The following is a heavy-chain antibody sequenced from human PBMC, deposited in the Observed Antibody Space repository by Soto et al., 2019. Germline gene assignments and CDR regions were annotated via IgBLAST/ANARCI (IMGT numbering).Heavy chain of an antibody. CDR1: GYTFTSYG. CDR3: ARAGLSGILTGYYNAYYYYGMDV. D-gene: IGHD3-9*01. J-gene: IGHJ6*02. V-gene: IGHV1-18*01. CDR2: ISAYNGNT. Sequence: ASVKVSCKASGYTFTSYGISWVRQAPGQGLEWMGWISAYNGNTNYAQKLQGRVTMTTDTSTSTAYMELRSLRSDDTAVYYCARAGLSGILTGYYNAYYYYGMDVWGQGTTVTVSS.